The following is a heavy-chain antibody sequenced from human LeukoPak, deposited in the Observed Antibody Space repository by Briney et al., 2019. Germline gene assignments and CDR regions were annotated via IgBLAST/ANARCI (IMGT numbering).Heavy chain of an antibody. CDR2: ISGSGGST. Sequence: TSETLSLLCAVYGGFFSRYYWSWIRQPPGKGLECASAISGSGGSTYYADSVKGRFTISRDNSKNTLYLQMNSLRAEDTAVYYCAKDLITMIVVVIPTAFDYWGQGTLVTVSS. J-gene: IGHJ4*02. V-gene: IGHV3-23*01. CDR3: AKDLITMIVVVIPTAFDY. CDR1: GGFFSRYY. D-gene: IGHD3-22*01.